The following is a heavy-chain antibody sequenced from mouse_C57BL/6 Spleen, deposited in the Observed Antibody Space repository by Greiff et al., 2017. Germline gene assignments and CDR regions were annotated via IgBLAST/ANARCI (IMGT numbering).Heavy chain of an antibody. V-gene: IGHV1-80*01. CDR1: GYAFSSYW. CDR3: ARWGHYGSPFGY. J-gene: IGHJ2*01. D-gene: IGHD1-1*01. Sequence: VQLQQSGAELVKPGASVKISCKASGYAFSSYWMNWVKQRPGKGLEWIGQIYPGDGDTNYNGKFKGKATLTADKSSSTAYMQLSSLTSEDSAVYFCARWGHYGSPFGYWGQGTTLTVSS. CDR2: IYPGDGDT.